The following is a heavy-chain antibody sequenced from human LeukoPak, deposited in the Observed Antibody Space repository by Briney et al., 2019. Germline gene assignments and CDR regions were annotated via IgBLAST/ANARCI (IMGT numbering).Heavy chain of an antibody. CDR2: IKSKTDGGTT. Sequence: GGSLRLSCAASGFTFNNAWMIWVRHAPGKGLEWVGRIKSKTDGGTTDYGAPVKGRFNISRDDSKNTLYLQMNTLKTEDTAVYYCTTEANLNYYDSSGYYFWGQGTLVTVSS. CDR1: GFTFNNAW. J-gene: IGHJ4*02. CDR3: TTEANLNYYDSSGYYF. V-gene: IGHV3-15*01. D-gene: IGHD3-22*01.